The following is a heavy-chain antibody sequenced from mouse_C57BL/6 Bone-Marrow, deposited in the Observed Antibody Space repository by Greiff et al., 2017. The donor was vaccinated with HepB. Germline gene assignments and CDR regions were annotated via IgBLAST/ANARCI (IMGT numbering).Heavy chain of an antibody. D-gene: IGHD3-2*02. CDR3: ARRLRLLFDY. CDR2: ISSGSSTI. V-gene: IGHV5-17*01. J-gene: IGHJ2*01. Sequence: EVKVVESGGGLVKPGGSLKLSCAASGFTFSDYGMHWVRQAPEKGLEWVAYISSGSSTIYYADTVKGRFTISRDNAKNTLFLQMTSLRSEDTAMYDCARRLRLLFDYWGQGTTLTVSS. CDR1: GFTFSDYG.